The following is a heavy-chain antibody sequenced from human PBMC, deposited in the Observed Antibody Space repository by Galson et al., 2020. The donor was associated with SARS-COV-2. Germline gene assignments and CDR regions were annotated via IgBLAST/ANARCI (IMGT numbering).Heavy chain of an antibody. CDR3: AVDSSGYYDAFDI. Sequence: ASVKVSCKASGFTFTSSAMQWVRQARGQRLEWIGWIVVGSGNTNYAQKFQERVTITRDMSTSTAYMELSSLRSEDTAVYYCAVDSSGYYDAFDIWGQGTMVTVSS. CDR2: IVVGSGNT. D-gene: IGHD3-22*01. J-gene: IGHJ3*02. V-gene: IGHV1-58*02. CDR1: GFTFTSSA.